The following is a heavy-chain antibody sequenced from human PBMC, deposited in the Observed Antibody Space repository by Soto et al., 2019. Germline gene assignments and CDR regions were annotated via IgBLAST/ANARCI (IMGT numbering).Heavy chain of an antibody. CDR2: ISAYNGDT. J-gene: IGHJ6*02. CDR1: GYTFTRSG. Sequence: ASVKVSCKASGYTFTRSGISWVRQAPGQGLEWMGWISAYNGDTKYAQNVQDRVSMTTDTPTSTAYMELRSLRSDDTAVYYCAREGSWPYYYYGMDVWGQGTTVTVSS. CDR3: AREGSWPYYYYGMDV. V-gene: IGHV1-18*01. D-gene: IGHD6-13*01.